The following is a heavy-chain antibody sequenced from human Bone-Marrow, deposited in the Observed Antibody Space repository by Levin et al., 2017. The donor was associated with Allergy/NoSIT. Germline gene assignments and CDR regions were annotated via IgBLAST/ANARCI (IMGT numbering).Heavy chain of an antibody. J-gene: IGHJ4*02. CDR3: IKDYSSDY. D-gene: IGHD2-21*01. CDR1: GFTFSSFW. CDR2: INKDGSET. V-gene: IGHV3-7*01. Sequence: SCAASGFTFSSFWMSWIRQAPGKGLEWVANINKDGSETYYVDSVKGRFTISRDNDKNSVFLQMSSLRAEDSALYYCIKDYSSDYWGQGTLVTVSS.